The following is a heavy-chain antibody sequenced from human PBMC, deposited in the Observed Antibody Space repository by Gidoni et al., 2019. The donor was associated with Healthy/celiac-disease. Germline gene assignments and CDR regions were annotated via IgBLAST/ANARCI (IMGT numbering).Heavy chain of an antibody. D-gene: IGHD1-26*01. CDR1: GGTFRSYA. CDR2: IIPILGIA. J-gene: IGHJ6*02. V-gene: IGHV1-69*04. Sequence: QVQLVQSGAEVKKPGSSVKVSCKASGGTFRSYAISWVRQAPGQGLEWMGRIIPILGIANYAQKFQGRVTITADKSTSTAYMELSSLRSEDTAVYYCARVPSGSFYYYYGMDVWGQGTTVTVSS. CDR3: ARVPSGSFYYYYGMDV.